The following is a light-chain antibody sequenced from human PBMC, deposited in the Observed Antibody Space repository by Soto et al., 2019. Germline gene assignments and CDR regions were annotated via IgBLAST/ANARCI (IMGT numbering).Light chain of an antibody. Sequence: QSALTQPRSVSGSPGESVAISCTGTSSDVGGYNYVSWYQQHPGKAPKLMIYDVSKRPSGVPDRFSGSKSGNTASLTISGLRTEDEADYYCCSYGARFGGGT. CDR1: SSDVGGYNY. V-gene: IGLV2-11*01. CDR3: CSYGAR. J-gene: IGLJ3*02. CDR2: DVS.